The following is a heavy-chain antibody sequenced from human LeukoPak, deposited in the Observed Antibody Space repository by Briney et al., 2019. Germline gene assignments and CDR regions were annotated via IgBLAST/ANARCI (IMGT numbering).Heavy chain of an antibody. V-gene: IGHV4-34*01. J-gene: IGHJ6*02. CDR2: INHSGST. Sequence: SETLSLTCAVYGGSFSGYYWSWIRQPPGKGLEWIGEINHSGSTNYNPSLKGRVTISVDTSKNQFSLKLSSVTAADTAVYYCARVKRFAMDVWGQGTTVTVSS. CDR3: ARVKRFAMDV. CDR1: GGSFSGYY. D-gene: IGHD3-3*01.